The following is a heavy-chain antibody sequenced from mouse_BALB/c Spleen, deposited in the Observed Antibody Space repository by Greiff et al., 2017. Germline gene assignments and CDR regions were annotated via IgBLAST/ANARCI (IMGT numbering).Heavy chain of an antibody. CDR3: ARGGRGAMDY. D-gene: IGHD3-3*01. Sequence: QVQLQQSGAELVRPGVSVKISCKGSGYTFTDYAMHWVKQSPAKSLEWIGVISTYYGDASYNQKFKGKATMTVDKSSSTAYMELARLTSEDSAIYYCARGGRGAMDYWGQGTSVTVSS. V-gene: IGHV1S137*01. J-gene: IGHJ4*01. CDR1: GYTFTDYA. CDR2: ISTYYGDA.